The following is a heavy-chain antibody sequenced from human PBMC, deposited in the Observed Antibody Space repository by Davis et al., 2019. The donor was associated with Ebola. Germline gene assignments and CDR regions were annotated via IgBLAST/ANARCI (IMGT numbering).Heavy chain of an antibody. J-gene: IGHJ5*02. CDR3: AKASISDWLNWFDP. Sequence: ASVKVSCKASGYTFTSYDINWVRQATGQGLEWMGWMNPNSGNTGYAQKFQGRITMTRNISISTAYMELSSLRSDDTAVYYCAKASISDWLNWFDPWGQGTLVTVSS. CDR2: MNPNSGNT. V-gene: IGHV1-8*01. CDR1: GYTFTSYD. D-gene: IGHD3-3*02.